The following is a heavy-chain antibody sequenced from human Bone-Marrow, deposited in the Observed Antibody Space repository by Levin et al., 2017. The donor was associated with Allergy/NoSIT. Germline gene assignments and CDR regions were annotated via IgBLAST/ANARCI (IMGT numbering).Heavy chain of an antibody. CDR2: IGSDGNNT. J-gene: IGHJ5*02. CDR3: AKHGYCPDGVCRRTTWFDP. Sequence: GGSLRLSCAASGFTFHTYAMNWVRQTPGKGLEWVSTIGSDGNNTFYADSVQGRFTISRDNSKNTLYLQMNSLRDDDTSVYYCAKHGYCPDGVCRRTTWFDPWGQGTLVTVS. CDR1: GFTFHTYA. D-gene: IGHD2-8*01. V-gene: IGHV3-23*01.